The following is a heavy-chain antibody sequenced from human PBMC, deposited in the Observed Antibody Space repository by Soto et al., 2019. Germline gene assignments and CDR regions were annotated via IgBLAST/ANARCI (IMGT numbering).Heavy chain of an antibody. D-gene: IGHD5-18*01. CDR3: ARLSTASRGYRYGCYYYGMDV. V-gene: IGHV3-30-3*01. CDR1: GLTFSSYA. J-gene: IGHJ6*02. Sequence: QVQLVESGGGVVQPGRSLRLSCAASGLTFSSYAMHWVRQAPGKGLEWVAVISYDGSNKYYADSVKGRFTISKDNSKNTLYLQMNSLRAEDTAVYYCARLSTASRGYRYGCYYYGMDVWGRGTMVTVAS. CDR2: ISYDGSNK.